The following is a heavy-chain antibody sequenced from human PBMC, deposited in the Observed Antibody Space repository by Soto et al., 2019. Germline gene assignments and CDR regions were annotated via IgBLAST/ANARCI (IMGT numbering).Heavy chain of an antibody. V-gene: IGHV3-11*01. CDR3: ARSLGMGGDGYN. CDR1: GFTSSDYY. CDR2: ISSSGRTI. D-gene: IGHD3-16*01. J-gene: IGHJ4*02. Sequence: QVQLVESGGDLVKPGGSLRLSCAASGFTSSDYYMSWIRLAPGKGLEWVSYISSSGRTIYYADSVKGRFTISRDNAKNSLYLQMNSLRAEDTAVYYCARSLGMGGDGYNWGQGTLVTVSS.